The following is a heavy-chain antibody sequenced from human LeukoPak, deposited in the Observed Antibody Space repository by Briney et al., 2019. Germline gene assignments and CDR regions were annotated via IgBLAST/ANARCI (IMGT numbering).Heavy chain of an antibody. V-gene: IGHV3-7*01. Sequence: GGSLRLSCAASGFTFSSYWMSWVRQAPGKGREWVANIKQDGSEKYYVDSVKGRFTISRDNAKNSLYLQMNSLRAEDTAVYYCATFPPYYYYMDVWGKGTTVTVSS. CDR3: ATFPPYYYYMDV. CDR1: GFTFSSYW. CDR2: IKQDGSEK. J-gene: IGHJ6*03.